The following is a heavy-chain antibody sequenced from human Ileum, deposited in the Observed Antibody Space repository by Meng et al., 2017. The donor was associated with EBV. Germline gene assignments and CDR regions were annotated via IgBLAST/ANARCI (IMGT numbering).Heavy chain of an antibody. Sequence: VQLVQSGAEVEEPGASVKVSCKASGYTFTGYYMHWVQQAPGQGLEWMGRINPNTGGTNYAQNFQGRVTMTRDTSITTAYMELSRLRSADTAMYYCARGKSGSYSLDYWGQGTLVTVSS. CDR3: ARGKSGSYSLDY. CDR1: GYTFTGYY. J-gene: IGHJ4*02. CDR2: INPNTGGT. V-gene: IGHV1-2*06. D-gene: IGHD3-10*01.